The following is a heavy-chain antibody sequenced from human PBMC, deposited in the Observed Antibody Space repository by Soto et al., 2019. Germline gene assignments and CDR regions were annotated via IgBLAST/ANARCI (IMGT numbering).Heavy chain of an antibody. Sequence: QVQLQQWGAGLLKPSETLSLTCAVYGGSLSGYYWSWIRQPPGKGLEWIGEINHSGSTNYNPSLKSRVTISVDTSKNQFSLKVKSVTAADTAIYYCARGPHVSRFLEWLGFDPWGLGTLVTVSS. D-gene: IGHD3-3*01. CDR2: INHSGST. CDR3: ARGPHVSRFLEWLGFDP. J-gene: IGHJ5*02. V-gene: IGHV4-34*02. CDR1: GGSLSGYY.